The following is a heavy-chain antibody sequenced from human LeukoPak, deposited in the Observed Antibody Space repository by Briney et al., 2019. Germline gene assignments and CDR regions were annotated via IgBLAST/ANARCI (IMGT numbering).Heavy chain of an antibody. CDR3: AREKKTGYSSSWYVRGPSVWYYGMDV. V-gene: IGHV3-21*01. Sequence: GGSLRLSCAASGFIFSPYTMNWVRQAPGKGLEWVSSISGSSNDIYYADSVKGRFTISRDNARKSLYLQMNSLRVEDTAVYYCAREKKTGYSSSWYVRGPSVWYYGMDVWGQGTTVTVSS. D-gene: IGHD6-13*01. J-gene: IGHJ6*02. CDR1: GFIFSPYT. CDR2: ISGSSNDI.